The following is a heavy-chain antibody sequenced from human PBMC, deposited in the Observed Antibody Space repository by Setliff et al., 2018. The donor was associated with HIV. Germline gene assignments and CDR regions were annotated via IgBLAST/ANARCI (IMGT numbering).Heavy chain of an antibody. V-gene: IGHV3-21*01. D-gene: IGHD3-22*01. CDR2: ISSSSRSK. Sequence: TGGSLRLSCEASGFTFSTYSMNWVRQAPGKGLEWVSSISSSSRSKYYADSVKGRFTISRDNAKNSLYLQMNSLTAEDTAVYYCARPNYYDSSGSFDYWGQGTLVTVSS. J-gene: IGHJ4*02. CDR1: GFTFSTYS. CDR3: ARPNYYDSSGSFDY.